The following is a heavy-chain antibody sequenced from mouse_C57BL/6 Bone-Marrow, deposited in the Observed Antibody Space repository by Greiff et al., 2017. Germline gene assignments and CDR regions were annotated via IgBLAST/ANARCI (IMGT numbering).Heavy chain of an antibody. J-gene: IGHJ2*01. D-gene: IGHD1-1*01. CDR3: TLPYYGSSYFDY. CDR2: IDPEDGET. CDR1: GFNIKDYY. Sequence: VQLKQSGAELVKPGASVKLSCTASGFNIKDYYMHWVKQRTEQGLEWIGRIDPEDGETKYAPKFQGKATITADTSSNTAYLQLSSLTSEDTAVXYCTLPYYGSSYFDYWGQGTTLTVSS. V-gene: IGHV14-2*01.